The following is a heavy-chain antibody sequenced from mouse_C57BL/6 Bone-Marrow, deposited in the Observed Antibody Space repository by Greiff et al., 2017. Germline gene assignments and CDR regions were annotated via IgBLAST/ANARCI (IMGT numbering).Heavy chain of an antibody. CDR1: GYTFTDYE. CDR3: TEHAMDY. CDR2: IDPETGGT. V-gene: IGHV1-15*01. Sequence: VQLLESGAELVRPGASVTLSCKASGYTFTDYEMYWVKQTPVHGLEWIGAIDPETGGTAYNQKFKGKVILTADKSSSTAYMELHSLTSEDSAVYYCTEHAMDYWGQGTSVTVSS. J-gene: IGHJ4*01.